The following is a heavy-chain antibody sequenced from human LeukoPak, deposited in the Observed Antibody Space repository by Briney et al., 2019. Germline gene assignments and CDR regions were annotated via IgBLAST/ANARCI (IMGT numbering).Heavy chain of an antibody. CDR3: AKDWNYDILTGYYITCFDY. CDR1: GFTVSSNY. V-gene: IGHV3-53*01. J-gene: IGHJ4*02. D-gene: IGHD3-9*01. CDR2: IYSGGST. Sequence: GGSLRLSCAASGFTVSSNYMSWVRQAPGKGLEWVSVIYSGGSTYYADSVKGRFTISRDNSKNTLYLQMNSLRAEDTAVYYCAKDWNYDILTGYYITCFDYWGQGTLVTVSS.